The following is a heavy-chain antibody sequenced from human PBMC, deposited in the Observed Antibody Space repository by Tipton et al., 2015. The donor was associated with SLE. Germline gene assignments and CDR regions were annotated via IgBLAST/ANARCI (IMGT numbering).Heavy chain of an antibody. Sequence: QLVQSGAEVKKPGASLKISCKTSEYTFSGYYIHWVRQAPGQGLEWMGWINPNSGDTYYPQTFQGRVTMTRDLSISTAYLELHSLTSDDTAVYYCARDQLVVINWFDPWGQGTLVTVSS. CDR3: ARDQLVVINWFDP. CDR2: INPNSGDT. CDR1: EYTFSGYY. J-gene: IGHJ5*02. V-gene: IGHV1-2*02. D-gene: IGHD2-15*01.